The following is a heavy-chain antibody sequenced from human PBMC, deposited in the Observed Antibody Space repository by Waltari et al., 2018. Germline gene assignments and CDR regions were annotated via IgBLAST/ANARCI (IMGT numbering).Heavy chain of an antibody. V-gene: IGHV4-38-2*01. CDR1: GYSISSGYY. D-gene: IGHD4-17*01. J-gene: IGHJ4*02. Sequence: QVQLQESGPGLVKPSETLSLTCAVSGYSISSGYYWGWIRQPPGKGLEWIGSIYHSGSTYYNPSLKSRVTISVDTSKNQFSLKLSSVTAADTAVYYCARVSLSTVKIDYWGQGTLVTVSS. CDR3: ARVSLSTVKIDY. CDR2: IYHSGST.